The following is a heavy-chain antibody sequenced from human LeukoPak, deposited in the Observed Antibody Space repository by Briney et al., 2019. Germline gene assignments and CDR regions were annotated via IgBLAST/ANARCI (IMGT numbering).Heavy chain of an antibody. CDR2: INEDATTI. D-gene: IGHD3-16*01. V-gene: IGHV3-74*01. Sequence: PGGSLRLSCAASGFAFSAYWMHWVRQAPGKGLEWVSRINEDATTITYADSVKGRFIISRDNSKKSLYLQMNNLRAEDTAVYYCVRDLILVWTPGDDFDFWGQGTLVTVS. J-gene: IGHJ4*02. CDR3: VRDLILVWTPGDDFDF. CDR1: GFAFSAYW.